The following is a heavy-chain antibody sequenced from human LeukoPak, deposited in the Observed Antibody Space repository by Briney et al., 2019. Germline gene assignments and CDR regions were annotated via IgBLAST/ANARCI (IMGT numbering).Heavy chain of an antibody. V-gene: IGHV3-15*01. D-gene: IGHD1-26*01. CDR2: VKSIIDGGTA. Sequence: GGSLRLSCAASGLTFSIAWMNWVRQAPGKGLEWVGRVKSIIDGGTADYATPVSGRFTISRDDSKSTLYLHMNGLKTEDTGVYYCTTGEWELLGALDSWGQGALVTVSS. CDR1: GLTFSIAW. J-gene: IGHJ5*01. CDR3: TTGEWELLGALDS.